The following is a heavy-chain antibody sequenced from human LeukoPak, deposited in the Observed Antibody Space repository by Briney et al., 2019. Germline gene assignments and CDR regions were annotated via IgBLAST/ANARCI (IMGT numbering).Heavy chain of an antibody. J-gene: IGHJ5*02. CDR2: INPNSGGT. V-gene: IGHV1-2*02. D-gene: IGHD3-10*01. CDR1: GYTFTGYY. Sequence: ASVKVSCTASGYTFTGYYMHWVRQAPGQGLEWMGWINPNSGGTNYAQKFQGRVTMTRDTSISTAYMELSRLRSDDTAVYYCARGTMVRGVITNNWFDPWGQGTLVTVSS. CDR3: ARGTMVRGVITNNWFDP.